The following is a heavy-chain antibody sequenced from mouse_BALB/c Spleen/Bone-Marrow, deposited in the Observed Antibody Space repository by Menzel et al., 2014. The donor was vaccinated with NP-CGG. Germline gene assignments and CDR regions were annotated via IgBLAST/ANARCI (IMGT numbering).Heavy chain of an antibody. Sequence: QVQLQQSGAELVRPGASVKLSCKASGYTFTSYWINWVKQRPGQGLEWIGNIYPSDSYTNYNQKFKDKATLTVDKSSSTAYMQRSRKTSEDSAVEYGTRSYGSSYEYYFDYWGQGTTLTVSS. J-gene: IGHJ2*01. CDR1: GYTFTSYW. CDR2: IYPSDSYT. D-gene: IGHD1-1*01. CDR3: TRSYGSSYEYYFDY. V-gene: IGHV1-69*02.